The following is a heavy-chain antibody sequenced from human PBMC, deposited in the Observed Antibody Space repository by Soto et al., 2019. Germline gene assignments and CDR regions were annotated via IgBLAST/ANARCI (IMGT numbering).Heavy chain of an antibody. J-gene: IGHJ3*02. CDR1: CTSISSYY. CDR3: ARRYGSAFDI. Sequence: PSETLSLTCTVSCTSISSYYWSWIRQPPGKGLEWIGYIYYSGSTNYNPSLKSRVNISVDTSKNQFSLKLSSVTAADTAVYYCARRYGSAFDIWGQGTMVTVSS. CDR2: IYYSGST. D-gene: IGHD3-10*01. V-gene: IGHV4-59*01.